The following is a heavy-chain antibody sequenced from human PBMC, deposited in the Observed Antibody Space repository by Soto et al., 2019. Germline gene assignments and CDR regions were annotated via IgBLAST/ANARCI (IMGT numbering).Heavy chain of an antibody. J-gene: IGHJ4*02. CDR1: GDSVSSNTAA. Sequence: QSLSLPSAISGDSVSSNTAAWNWIRSSPSRGLEWLGRTYYRSNWRHDYAVSVKSRITVNPDTSKNHFSLQLNSVTPDDTAVYYCARGVAGTGFDLWGQGTLVTVSS. D-gene: IGHD6-19*01. CDR2: TYYRSNWRH. CDR3: ARGVAGTGFDL. V-gene: IGHV6-1*01.